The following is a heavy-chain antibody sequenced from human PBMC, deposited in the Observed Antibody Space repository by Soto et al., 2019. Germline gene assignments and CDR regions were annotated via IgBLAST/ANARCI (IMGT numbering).Heavy chain of an antibody. V-gene: IGHV1-69*02. D-gene: IGHD5-12*01. Sequence: QVQLVQSGAEVKKPGSSVKVSCKASGGTFSSYTISWVRQAPGQGLEWMGRIIPILGIANYAQKFQGRVTITANKPTSTAHMELSSLRSEDTAAYYCAREAVDGYTLFYFDYWGQGTLVTVSS. CDR2: IIPILGIA. CDR1: GGTFSSYT. CDR3: AREAVDGYTLFYFDY. J-gene: IGHJ4*02.